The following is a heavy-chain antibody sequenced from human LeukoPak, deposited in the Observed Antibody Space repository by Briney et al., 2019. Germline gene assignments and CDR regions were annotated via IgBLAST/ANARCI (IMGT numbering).Heavy chain of an antibody. CDR1: GGTFSSYA. Sequence: SVKVSCKASGGTFSSYAISWVRQAPGQGLEWMGRIIPILGIANYAQKFQGRVTITADKSTSTAYMELSSLRSEDTAVYYCARVFGSSAFDYWGQGTLVTVSS. D-gene: IGHD6-6*01. V-gene: IGHV1-69*04. J-gene: IGHJ4*02. CDR2: IIPILGIA. CDR3: ARVFGSSAFDY.